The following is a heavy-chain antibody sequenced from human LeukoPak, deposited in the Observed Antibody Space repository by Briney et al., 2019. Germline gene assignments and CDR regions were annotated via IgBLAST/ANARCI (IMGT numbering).Heavy chain of an antibody. Sequence: ASVKVSCKASGYTFTGYYMHWVRQAPGQGLEWMGWINPNSGGTNYAQKFQGRVTMTRDTSISTAYMELSRLRSDDTAVYYCARPRRSGWPNSPIDYWGQGTLATVSS. J-gene: IGHJ4*02. CDR1: GYTFTGYY. CDR2: INPNSGGT. CDR3: ARPRRSGWPNSPIDY. D-gene: IGHD6-19*01. V-gene: IGHV1-2*02.